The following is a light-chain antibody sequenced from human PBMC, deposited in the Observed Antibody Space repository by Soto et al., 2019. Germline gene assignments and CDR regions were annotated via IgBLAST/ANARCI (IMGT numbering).Light chain of an antibody. J-gene: IGKJ1*01. V-gene: IGKV1-5*01. CDR2: PAS. CDR1: QSISNW. CDR3: HQYQSYS. Sequence: DIQMTQSPSTLPASVGDRFTITCRASQSISNWLAWYQQKPVTAPKLLIYPASNLESGVPSRFSGSGSGTDFTLTISSLQPDDFATYYCHQYQSYSFGPGTKVDIK.